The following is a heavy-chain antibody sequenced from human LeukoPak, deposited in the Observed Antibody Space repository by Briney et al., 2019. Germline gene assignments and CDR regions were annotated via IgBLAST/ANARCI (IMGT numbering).Heavy chain of an antibody. Sequence: GGSLRLSCAASGFTFSKAWMSWVRQAPGKGLEWVGRIKSKSDGGKKDYAAPGRGRFTISRDDSKNTLYLQMNSLKTDDTAVYYSTTPVLYCGGDCYSGSPFDYWGQGTLVTVSS. CDR1: GFTFSKAW. D-gene: IGHD2-21*02. CDR2: IKSKSDGGKK. V-gene: IGHV3-15*01. J-gene: IGHJ4*02. CDR3: TTPVLYCGGDCYSGSPFDY.